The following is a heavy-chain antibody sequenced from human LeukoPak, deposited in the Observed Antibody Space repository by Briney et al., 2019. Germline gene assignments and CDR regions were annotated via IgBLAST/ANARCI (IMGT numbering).Heavy chain of an antibody. Sequence: RSSETLSLTCAVYGGSFSGYYWSWIRQPPGKGLEWIGSIYYSGSTYYNPSLKSRVTISVDTSKNQFSLKLSSVTAADTAVYYCASYSRHILTGYYQREYYFDYWGQGTLVTVSS. CDR2: IYYSGST. J-gene: IGHJ4*02. D-gene: IGHD3-9*01. CDR3: ASYSRHILTGYYQREYYFDY. CDR1: GGSFSGYY. V-gene: IGHV4-34*01.